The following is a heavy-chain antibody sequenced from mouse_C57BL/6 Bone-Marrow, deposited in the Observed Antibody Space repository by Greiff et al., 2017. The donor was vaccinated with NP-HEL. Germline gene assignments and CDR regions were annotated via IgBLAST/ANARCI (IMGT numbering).Heavy chain of an antibody. CDR2: LDPSDSYT. CDR3: ARWAYYGYDGWYFDV. Sequence: VKLQQPGAELVMPGASVKLSCKASGYTFTSYWMHWVKQRPGQGLEWIGELDPSDSYTNYNQKFKGKSTLTVDKSSSTAYMQLSSLTSEDSAVYYCARWAYYGYDGWYFDVWGTGTTVTGSS. V-gene: IGHV1-69*01. J-gene: IGHJ1*03. CDR1: GYTFTSYW. D-gene: IGHD2-9*01.